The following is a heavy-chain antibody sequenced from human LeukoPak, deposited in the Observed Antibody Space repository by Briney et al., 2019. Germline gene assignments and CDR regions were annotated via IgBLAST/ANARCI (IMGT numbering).Heavy chain of an antibody. V-gene: IGHV3-13*01. J-gene: IGHJ4*02. CDR3: ARGGQQLGEFDC. Sequence: AGGSLRLSCAASGFTFSSYDMHWIRQATGKGLEWVSAIGTAGDTYYPGSVKGRFTISRENAKNSLYLQMNILRAGDTAVYYCARGGQQLGEFDCWGQGTLVTVSS. CDR1: GFTFSSYD. CDR2: IGTAGDT. D-gene: IGHD6-13*01.